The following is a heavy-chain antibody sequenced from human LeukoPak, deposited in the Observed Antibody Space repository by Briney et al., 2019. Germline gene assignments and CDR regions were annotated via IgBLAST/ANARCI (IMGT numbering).Heavy chain of an antibody. CDR3: AKGGPVGATIFQSRHSPFDY. Sequence: GGSLRLSCTASGFTFSSYEMNWVHQAPGEGLEWVSAISGSGGSTYYADSVKGRFTISRDNSKNTLYLQMNSLRAEDTAVYYCAKGGPVGATIFQSRHSPFDYWGQGTLVTVSS. D-gene: IGHD1-26*01. CDR2: ISGSGGST. V-gene: IGHV3-23*01. CDR1: GFTFSSYE. J-gene: IGHJ4*02.